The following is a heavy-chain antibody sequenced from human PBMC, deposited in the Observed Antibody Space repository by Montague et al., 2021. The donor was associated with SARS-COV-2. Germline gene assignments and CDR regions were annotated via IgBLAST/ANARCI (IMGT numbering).Heavy chain of an antibody. CDR3: ARDPRYSLSLSFDY. CDR2: YY. J-gene: IGHJ4*02. Sequence: YYDYALSVKSRMTISPDTSKNQFSLQLSSVTPEDRAVYYCARDPRYSLSLSFDYWGQGTLVTVS. D-gene: IGHD6-6*01. V-gene: IGHV6-1*01.